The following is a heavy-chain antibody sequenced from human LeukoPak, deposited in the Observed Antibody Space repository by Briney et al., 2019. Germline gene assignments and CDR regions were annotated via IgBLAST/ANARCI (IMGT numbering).Heavy chain of an antibody. CDR2: IIPMFGEA. CDR3: ATKYYHDTGDYFGPEFDP. J-gene: IGHJ5*02. V-gene: IGHV1-69*06. D-gene: IGHD3-22*01. Sequence: SVKVSCKASGGTFSSYVFNWVRQAPGQGLEWMGGIIPMFGEAYYAQSFQGRVTVSADKSTSTVYMELRSLRSEGTAVYYCATKYYHDTGDYFGPEFDPWGQGTLVTVSS. CDR1: GGTFSSYV.